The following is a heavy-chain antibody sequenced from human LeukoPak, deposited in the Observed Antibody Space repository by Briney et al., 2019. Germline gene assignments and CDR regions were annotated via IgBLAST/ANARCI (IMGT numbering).Heavy chain of an antibody. CDR1: GFTFNNYC. D-gene: IGHD3-10*01. Sequence: GGSLRLSCAASGFTFNNYCMHWVRQAPGKGLEWVSAIWSDGSNQYYGDSVKGRFTISRDNAKNTLYLQMNSLRAEDTAVYYCVRRRGFTIGQDWGQGTLVTVSS. J-gene: IGHJ4*02. CDR3: VRRRGFTIGQD. CDR2: IWSDGSNQ. V-gene: IGHV3-33*01.